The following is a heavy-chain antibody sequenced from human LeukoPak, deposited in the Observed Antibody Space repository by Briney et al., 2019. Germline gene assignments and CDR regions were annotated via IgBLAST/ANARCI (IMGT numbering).Heavy chain of an antibody. CDR3: AKAIQLWEGEFDY. CDR2: IKSKTDGGTT. D-gene: IGHD5-18*01. V-gene: IGHV3-15*01. J-gene: IGHJ4*02. Sequence: PGGSLRLSCAASGFTFSNAWMSWVRQAPGKGLEWVGRIKSKTDGGTTDYAAPVKGRFTISRDDSKNTLYLQMNSLRAEDTAVYYCAKAIQLWEGEFDYWGQGTLVTVSS. CDR1: GFTFSNAW.